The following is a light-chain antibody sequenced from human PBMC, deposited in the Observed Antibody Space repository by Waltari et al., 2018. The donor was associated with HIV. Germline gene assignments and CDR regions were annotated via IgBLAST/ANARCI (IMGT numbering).Light chain of an antibody. CDR2: HDI. CDR3: QAWDSSTVV. J-gene: IGLJ2*01. V-gene: IGLV3-1*01. Sequence: SYELTQPPSVSVSQGQTASITCSGDKLGDKYACWYQQKPGQSPVLVIYHDIKRPSGIPERFSGTNSGNTATLTVSGTQAMDEADYFCQAWDSSTVVFGGGTKLTVL. CDR1: KLGDKY.